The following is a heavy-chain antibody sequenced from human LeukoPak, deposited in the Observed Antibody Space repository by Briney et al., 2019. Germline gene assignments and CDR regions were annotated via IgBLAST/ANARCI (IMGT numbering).Heavy chain of an antibody. V-gene: IGHV1-2*02. Sequence: ASVKVSCKASGYTFSDYYMHWVRQAPGQGLEWMGWLNPNRSATNFAQKFQGRVTMTRDTSISTTYMELSRLGSDDTAVYYCARDLGFCSGGSCGSMTTVTSYDYWGQGTLVIVSS. J-gene: IGHJ4*02. CDR1: GYTFSDYY. CDR3: ARDLGFCSGGSCGSMTTVTSYDY. CDR2: LNPNRSAT. D-gene: IGHD2-15*01.